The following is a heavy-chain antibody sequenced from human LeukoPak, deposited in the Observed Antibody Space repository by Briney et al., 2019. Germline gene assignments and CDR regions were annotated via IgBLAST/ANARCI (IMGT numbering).Heavy chain of an antibody. CDR2: MNPNSGNT. J-gene: IGHJ6*03. V-gene: IGHV1-8*03. Sequence: ASVKVSCKASGYTFTSYDINWARQATGQGLEWMGWMNPNSGNTGYAQKFQGRVTITRNTSISTAYMELSSLRSEDTAVYYCARGGLTLYYYYYYMDVWGKGTTVTVSS. CDR3: ARGGLTLYYYYYYMDV. CDR1: GYTFTSYD. D-gene: IGHD3-9*01.